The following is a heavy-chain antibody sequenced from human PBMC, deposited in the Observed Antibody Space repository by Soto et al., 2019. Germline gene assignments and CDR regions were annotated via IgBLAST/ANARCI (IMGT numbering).Heavy chain of an antibody. CDR2: IKSKTDGGTT. Sequence: PGGSLRLSWAASGFTFSNAWMNWVRQAPGKGLEWVGRIKSKTDGGTTDYAAPVKGRFTISRDDSKNTLYLQMNSLKTEDTAVYYCTTDPVTMIVVVPSSGWGQGTLVTVS. D-gene: IGHD3-22*01. V-gene: IGHV3-15*07. CDR1: GFTFSNAW. CDR3: TTDPVTMIVVVPSSG. J-gene: IGHJ4*02.